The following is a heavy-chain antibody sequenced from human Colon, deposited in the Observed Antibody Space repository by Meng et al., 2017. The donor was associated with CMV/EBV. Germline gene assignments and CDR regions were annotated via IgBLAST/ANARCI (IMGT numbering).Heavy chain of an antibody. CDR1: GGTFSSYA. J-gene: IGHJ5*01. CDR3: ARMAHSYGSNWFDP. Sequence: SVKVSCKASGGTFSSYAISWVRQAPGQGLEWMGGIIPIFGTANYAQKFQGRVTITTDESTSTAYMELSSLRSEDTAVYYCARMAHSYGSNWFDPWGQGTTVPSPQ. D-gene: IGHD5-18*01. CDR2: IIPIFGTA. V-gene: IGHV1-69*05.